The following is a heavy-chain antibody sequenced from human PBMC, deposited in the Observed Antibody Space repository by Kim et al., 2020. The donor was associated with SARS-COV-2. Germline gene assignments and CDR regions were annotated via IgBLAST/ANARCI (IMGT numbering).Heavy chain of an antibody. CDR2: INHSGST. CDR3: ARLPKMGGADY. CDR1: GGSFSGYY. D-gene: IGHD3-16*01. J-gene: IGHJ4*02. Sequence: SETLSLTCAVYGGSFSGYYWSWIRQPPGKGLEWIGEINHSGSTNYNPSLKSRVTISVDTSKNQFSLKLSSVTAADTAVYYCARLPKMGGADYWGQGTLVTVSS. V-gene: IGHV4-34*01.